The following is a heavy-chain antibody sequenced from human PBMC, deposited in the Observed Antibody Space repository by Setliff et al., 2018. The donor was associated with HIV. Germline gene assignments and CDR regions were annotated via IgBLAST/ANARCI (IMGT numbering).Heavy chain of an antibody. CDR2: IYYTGTT. CDR1: GGSISTRSNH. CDR3: ARHSPSDY. J-gene: IGHJ4*02. Sequence: SETLSLTCTVSGGSISTRSNHWGWIRQHPGKGREWIGTIYYTGTTYYNPSLQSRFTLSVDTSKNQFSLKLSSVTAADTAVYYCARHSPSDYWGQGTLVTVSS. V-gene: IGHV4-39*01.